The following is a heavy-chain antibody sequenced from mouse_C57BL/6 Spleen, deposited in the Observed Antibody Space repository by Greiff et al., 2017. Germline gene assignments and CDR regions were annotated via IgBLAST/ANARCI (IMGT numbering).Heavy chain of an antibody. CDR3: AGWAVTPVY. Sequence: VQLQQSVAELVRPGASVKFSCTASGFNINNTYMHWVQQTPEQGLEWIGRIDPASGNTKYASTVQGKATITADTSSNTPYLQLSSMTSEDATIYYCAGWAVTPVYWGQGTTVTVSA. J-gene: IGHJ2*01. D-gene: IGHD2-2*01. V-gene: IGHV14-3*01. CDR1: GFNINNTY. CDR2: IDPASGNT.